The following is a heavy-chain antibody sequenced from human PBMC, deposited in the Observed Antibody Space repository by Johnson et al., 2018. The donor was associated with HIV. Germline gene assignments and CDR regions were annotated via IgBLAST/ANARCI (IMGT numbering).Heavy chain of an antibody. J-gene: IGHJ3*02. CDR2: ISYDGSNK. CDR3: ARISYNFWSDPDAFDI. Sequence: QVQLVESGGGVVQPGRSLRLSCAASGFTFSSYAMHWVRQAPGKGLEWVAVISYDGSNKYYADSVKGRFTISSDNSKNSLYLQMNSLRVEDTAVYYCARISYNFWSDPDAFDIWGQGTIVTVSS. D-gene: IGHD3-3*01. CDR1: GFTFSSYA. V-gene: IGHV3-30-3*01.